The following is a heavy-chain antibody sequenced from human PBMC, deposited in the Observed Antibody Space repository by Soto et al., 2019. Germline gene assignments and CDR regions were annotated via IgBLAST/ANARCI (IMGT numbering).Heavy chain of an antibody. V-gene: IGHV2-5*02. CDR1: GFSLSTSGVG. Sequence: QITLKESGPTLVKPTQTLTLTCTFSGFSLSTSGVGVGWIRQPPGKALEWLALIYWDDDKRYSPSLKSRLTITKDTSKNPVVLTMTNMDPVDTATYYCAHERATYYYDSSGYYFDYWGQGTLVTVSS. D-gene: IGHD3-22*01. J-gene: IGHJ4*02. CDR2: IYWDDDK. CDR3: AHERATYYYDSSGYYFDY.